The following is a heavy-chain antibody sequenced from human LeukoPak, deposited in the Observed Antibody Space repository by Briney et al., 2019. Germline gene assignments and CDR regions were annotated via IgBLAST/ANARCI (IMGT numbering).Heavy chain of an antibody. CDR2: IFPHDSDT. Sequence: GESLKISCKGSGYSFKDYWIGWVRQMPGKGPEWMGIIFPHDSDTKYSPSFQGQVTISVDKSISTAYVQWSGLEASDTAIYCCARYGIKGCSSTNCFTSYFYYGMDVWGQGTTVTVSS. J-gene: IGHJ6*02. V-gene: IGHV5-51*01. CDR1: GYSFKDYW. D-gene: IGHD2-2*02. CDR3: ARYGIKGCSSTNCFTSYFYYGMDV.